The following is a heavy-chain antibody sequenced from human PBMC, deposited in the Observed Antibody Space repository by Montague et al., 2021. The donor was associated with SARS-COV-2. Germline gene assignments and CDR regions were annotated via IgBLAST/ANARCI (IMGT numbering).Heavy chain of an antibody. Sequence: SETLSLTSTATGGPISGSSDYWGWIRQSPGKGLEWIASVDYSGNTYYXPSLKSRLTISVDTSKNQFSLKLNSVTAADKALYYCARREYSYGWGDWGQGTLVTVSS. CDR1: GGPISGSSDY. J-gene: IGHJ4*02. CDR3: ARREYSYGWGD. V-gene: IGHV4-39*01. D-gene: IGHD5-18*01. CDR2: VDYSGNT.